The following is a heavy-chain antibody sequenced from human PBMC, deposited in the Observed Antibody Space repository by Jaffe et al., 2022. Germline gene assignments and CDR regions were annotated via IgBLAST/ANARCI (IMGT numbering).Heavy chain of an antibody. CDR3: ARDYRTMALSGYFDY. CDR2: INAGNGNIV. D-gene: IGHD3-10*01. V-gene: IGHV1-3*01. CDR1: GYTFTRYS. J-gene: IGHJ4*02. Sequence: QVQLVQSGAEVKKPGASVKVSCKASGYTFTRYSMHWVRQAPGERLEWMGWINAGNGNIVRYSEKFQDRLTITRDTSASTDYMELSSLRSEDTAIYYCARDYRTMALSGYFDYWGQGTLLTVSS.